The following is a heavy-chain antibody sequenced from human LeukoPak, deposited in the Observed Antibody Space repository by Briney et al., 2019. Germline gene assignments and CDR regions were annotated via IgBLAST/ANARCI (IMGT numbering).Heavy chain of an antibody. CDR1: GGTFSSYA. J-gene: IGHJ6*02. Sequence: GASVKVSCKASGGTFSSYAIRWVRQAPGQGLEWMGGIIPIFGTANYAQKFQGRVTITADESTSTAYMELSSLRSEDTAVYYCATNYPDIVVVPAANAIYYYYGMDVWGQGTTVTVSS. CDR2: IIPIFGTA. CDR3: ATNYPDIVVVPAANAIYYYYGMDV. V-gene: IGHV1-69*13. D-gene: IGHD2-2*01.